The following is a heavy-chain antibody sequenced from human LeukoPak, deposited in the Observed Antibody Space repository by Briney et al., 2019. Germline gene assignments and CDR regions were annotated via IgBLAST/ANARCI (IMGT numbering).Heavy chain of an antibody. Sequence: GGSLRLSCAASGFSFSSYWMSWVRQAPGKGLQWVANIKEDGSEKYYVDSVKDRFTISRDNAKNSLCLQMNSLRAEDTAIYYCARGGRYYFAYWGQGTLVTVSS. V-gene: IGHV3-7*01. CDR3: ARGGRYYFAY. J-gene: IGHJ4*02. CDR2: IKEDGSEK. D-gene: IGHD1-14*01. CDR1: GFSFSSYW.